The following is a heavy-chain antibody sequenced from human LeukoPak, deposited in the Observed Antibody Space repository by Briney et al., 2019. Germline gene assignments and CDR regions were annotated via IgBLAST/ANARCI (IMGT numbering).Heavy chain of an antibody. CDR2: TYYRSKWHN. Sequence: SQTLSLTCAISGDSVSNNNAAWNWIRQSPSRGLEWLGRTYYRSKWHNDYALSVKSRITINADTSKNQFSLTLSSVTAADTAVYYCVRMGDFSGAYWGQGTLVTVSS. V-gene: IGHV6-1*01. J-gene: IGHJ4*02. CDR1: GDSVSNNNAA. CDR3: VRMGDFSGAY. D-gene: IGHD2-15*01.